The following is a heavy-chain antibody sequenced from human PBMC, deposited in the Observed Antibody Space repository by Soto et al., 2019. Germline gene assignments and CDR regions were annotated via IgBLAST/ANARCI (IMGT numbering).Heavy chain of an antibody. CDR3: ARAAVAYCGVHCYSPFDY. Sequence: QVQLQESGPGLVKPSQTLSLTCTISVGSITSGVYYWSWIRQQPGKGLEWIGYIHYSGNTYYNPSLKSRVTRSVGASKNQFSLKLSSGTAADTAVYYCARAAVAYCGVHCYSPFDYWGQGILVTVSS. CDR2: IHYSGNT. D-gene: IGHD2-21*02. V-gene: IGHV4-31*03. CDR1: VGSITSGVYY. J-gene: IGHJ4*02.